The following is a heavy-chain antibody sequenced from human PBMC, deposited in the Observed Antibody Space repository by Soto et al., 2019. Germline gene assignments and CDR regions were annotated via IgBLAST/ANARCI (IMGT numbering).Heavy chain of an antibody. D-gene: IGHD4-4*01. Sequence: PGGSLRLSCTTSGFTFGDYAMSWFRQAPGKGLEWVAFIRSKAYGGTTEYAASVKGRFSISRDDSKSIAYLQMNSLKTEDTAVYYCTRTIGSNYYYYYMDVWGKGTTVTVSS. CDR1: GFTFGDYA. J-gene: IGHJ6*03. V-gene: IGHV3-49*03. CDR2: IRSKAYGGTT. CDR3: TRTIGSNYYYYYMDV.